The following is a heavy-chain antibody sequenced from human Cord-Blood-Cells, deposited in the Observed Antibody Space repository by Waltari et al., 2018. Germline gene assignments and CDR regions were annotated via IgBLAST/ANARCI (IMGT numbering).Heavy chain of an antibody. CDR2: INPNRGGT. Sequence: QVQLVQSGAEVKKPGASVKVSCKASGYTFTGYYMHWVRQAPGQGLEWMGWINPNRGGTNYAQKFQGRVTMTRDTSISTAYMELSRLRSDDTAVYYCARDRYCSSTSCYSWFDPWGQGTLVTVSS. J-gene: IGHJ5*02. V-gene: IGHV1-2*02. CDR1: GYTFTGYY. D-gene: IGHD2-2*02. CDR3: ARDRYCSSTSCYSWFDP.